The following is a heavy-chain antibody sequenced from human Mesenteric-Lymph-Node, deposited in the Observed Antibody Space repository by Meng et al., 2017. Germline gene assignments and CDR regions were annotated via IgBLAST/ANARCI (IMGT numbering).Heavy chain of an antibody. V-gene: IGHV4-30-4*01. Sequence: VQLQESGPGLVKPSQTLSLTCSVSGGSISSGDSYWSWIRQPPGKGLEWSGHIYNSGSTYYNPSLKSRITISVDTSKNQFSLKLSSVTAADTAVYYCARGQKGYFDLWGRGTLVTVSS. CDR3: ARGQKGYFDL. CDR1: GGSISSGDSY. CDR2: IYNSGST. J-gene: IGHJ2*01.